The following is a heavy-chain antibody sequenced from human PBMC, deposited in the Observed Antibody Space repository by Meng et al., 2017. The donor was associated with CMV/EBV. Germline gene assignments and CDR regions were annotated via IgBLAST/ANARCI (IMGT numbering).Heavy chain of an antibody. Sequence: QGLLVLVGAAMKNPGASVKVSGTTSGFTFSDYYLPWVRKAPGQGLEWMGWVNSNNDATNYARKFQGRVSMTRDTSISTAHMELSRLMSDDTAVYYCVRSSGWSLFDYWGQGTLVTVSS. D-gene: IGHD6-19*01. CDR1: GFTFSDYY. CDR2: VNSNNDAT. V-gene: IGHV1-2*02. CDR3: VRSSGWSLFDY. J-gene: IGHJ4*02.